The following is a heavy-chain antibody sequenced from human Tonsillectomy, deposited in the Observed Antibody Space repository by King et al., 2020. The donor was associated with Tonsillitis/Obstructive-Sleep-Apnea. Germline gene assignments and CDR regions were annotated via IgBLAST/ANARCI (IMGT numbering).Heavy chain of an antibody. D-gene: IGHD1-26*01. CDR1: GYTFTNYW. J-gene: IGHJ4*02. Sequence: QLVQSGAEVKKPGESLKISCKGSGYTFTNYWIAWVRQMPGKGLEWMGCIYPGDSDTRYSPSFQGQVTISADKSINTAYLQWSSLKASDTAMYYCASSLEDQLLPYFFDYWGQGTLVTVSS. V-gene: IGHV5-51*01. CDR3: ASSLEDQLLPYFFDY. CDR2: IYPGDSDT.